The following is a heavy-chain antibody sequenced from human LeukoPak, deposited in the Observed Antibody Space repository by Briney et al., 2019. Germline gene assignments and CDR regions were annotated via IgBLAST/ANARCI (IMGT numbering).Heavy chain of an antibody. CDR1: GGSISSNSYY. J-gene: IGHJ3*02. D-gene: IGHD1-26*01. Sequence: SETLSLTCTVSGGSISSNSYYWGWIRQPPGKGLKWIGSIYYSGSTYYNPSLKSRVTISVDTSKNQFSLKLSSVTAADTAVYYCAARSGSYFDDAFDIWGQGTMVTVSS. V-gene: IGHV4-39*07. CDR2: IYYSGST. CDR3: AARSGSYFDDAFDI.